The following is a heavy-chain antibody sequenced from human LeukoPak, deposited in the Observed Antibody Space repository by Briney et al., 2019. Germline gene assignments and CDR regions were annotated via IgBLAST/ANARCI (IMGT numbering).Heavy chain of an antibody. CDR3: ARDSSTTDAFDI. V-gene: IGHV3-7*01. J-gene: IGHJ3*02. D-gene: IGHD6-6*01. CDR2: IKQDGSEK. CDR1: GFTFSTFW. Sequence: PGGSLRLSCAASGFTFSTFWMSWVRQAPGKGLEWVANIKQDGSEKYYVDSVKGRFTISRDNAENSLYLQMNSLRAEDTAVYYCARDSSTTDAFDIWGQGTMVTVSS.